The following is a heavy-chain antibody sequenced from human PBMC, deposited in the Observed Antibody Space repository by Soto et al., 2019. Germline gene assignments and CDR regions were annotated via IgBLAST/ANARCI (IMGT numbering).Heavy chain of an antibody. V-gene: IGHV5-51*01. D-gene: IGHD5-12*01. CDR1: GYSFHTYW. CDR3: ARSRVSTPRLEDPFDI. CDR2: IYPGDSDS. Sequence: GESLKIYCKGSGYSFHTYWLAWVRQTPGRGLEYMGIIYPGDSDSRYSPAFQGQVTISADKSITTAYLQWTSLKASDTAIYYCARSRVSTPRLEDPFDIWGQGTMVTVSS. J-gene: IGHJ3*02.